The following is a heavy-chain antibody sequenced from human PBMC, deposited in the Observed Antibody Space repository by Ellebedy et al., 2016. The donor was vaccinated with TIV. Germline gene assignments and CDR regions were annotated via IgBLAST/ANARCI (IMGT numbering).Heavy chain of an antibody. CDR3: ERDFGELPYYYYYGMDV. V-gene: IGHV3-21*01. CDR1: GFTFSSYS. Sequence: GESLKISCAASGFTFSSYSMNWVRQAPGKGLEWVSSISSSSSYIYYADSVKGRFTISRDNAKNSLYLQMNSLRAEDTAVYYCERDFGELPYYYYYGMDVWGQGTTVTVSS. J-gene: IGHJ6*02. CDR2: ISSSSSYI. D-gene: IGHD1-26*01.